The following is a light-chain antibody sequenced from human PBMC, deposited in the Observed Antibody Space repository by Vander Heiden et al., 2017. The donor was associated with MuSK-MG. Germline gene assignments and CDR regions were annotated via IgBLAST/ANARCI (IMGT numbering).Light chain of an antibody. Sequence: QSALPQPPSVSGSPGHSVTISCTGTRSNVGKYNYVSWYQQHPGKAPKLIVFDVNKRPSGVPDRFSGSTSGKMASLTISGLQAEDEADYYCCSYAGDYTYVFGTGTEVTVL. CDR2: DVN. CDR1: RSNVGKYNY. V-gene: IGLV2-11*01. CDR3: CSYAGDYTYV. J-gene: IGLJ1*01.